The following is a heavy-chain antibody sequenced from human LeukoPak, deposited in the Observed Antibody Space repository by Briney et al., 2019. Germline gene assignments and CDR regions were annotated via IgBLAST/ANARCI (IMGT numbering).Heavy chain of an antibody. CDR1: GFTFSSYS. CDR3: ARDQLKRYSSGWYW. D-gene: IGHD6-19*01. CDR2: ISSSSSYI. Sequence: GGSLRLSCAVSGFTFSSYSMNWVRQAPGKGLEWVSSISSSSSYIYYADSVKGRFTISRDNAKNSLYLQMNSLRAEDTAVYYCARDQLKRYSSGWYWWGQGTLVTVSS. J-gene: IGHJ4*02. V-gene: IGHV3-21*01.